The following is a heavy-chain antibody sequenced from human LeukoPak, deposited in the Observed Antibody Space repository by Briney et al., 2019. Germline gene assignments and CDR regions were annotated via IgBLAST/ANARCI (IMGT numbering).Heavy chain of an antibody. J-gene: IGHJ5*02. D-gene: IGHD3-3*01. CDR2: ITGSGGSP. V-gene: IGHV3-23*01. CDR1: GFTFSSYA. Sequence: PGGSLRLSCAASGFTFSSYAMSWVRQAPGKGLEWVSAITGSGGSPYYADSVKGRFTISRDNSKNTLYLQMNSLRAEDTAVYYCAKDPGGLRYDFWSGYYSCWFDPWGQGTLVTVSS. CDR3: AKDPGGLRYDFWSGYYSCWFDP.